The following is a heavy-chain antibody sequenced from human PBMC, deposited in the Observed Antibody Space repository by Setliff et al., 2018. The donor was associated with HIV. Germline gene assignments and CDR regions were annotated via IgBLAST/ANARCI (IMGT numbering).Heavy chain of an antibody. CDR3: ARTVNDYGDYYFDY. D-gene: IGHD4-17*01. Sequence: GASVKVSCKASGYTFTSYAMHWVRLAPGQRLEWMGWINAGTGNTKYSQNFQGRVTFSRDTSASTAYMELSSLRSEDTAVYYCARTVNDYGDYYFDYWGQGTLVTVSS. CDR2: INAGTGNT. CDR1: GYTFTSYA. J-gene: IGHJ4*02. V-gene: IGHV1-3*01.